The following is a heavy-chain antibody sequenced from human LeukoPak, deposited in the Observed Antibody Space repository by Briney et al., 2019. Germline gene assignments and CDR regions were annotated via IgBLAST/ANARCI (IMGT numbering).Heavy chain of an antibody. D-gene: IGHD6-13*01. CDR1: GFTFSSYW. J-gene: IGHJ5*02. V-gene: IGHV3-74*01. CDR3: ARDGDGIAAAGTDQGWLDP. Sequence: GGSLSLSCAASGFTFSSYWIHWVRHAPGKGLVWVSRINSDGSSTSYADSVKGRFTISRDNAKNTLYLQMKSLRAEDTAVYYCARDGDGIAAAGTDQGWLDPWGQGTLVTVSA. CDR2: INSDGSST.